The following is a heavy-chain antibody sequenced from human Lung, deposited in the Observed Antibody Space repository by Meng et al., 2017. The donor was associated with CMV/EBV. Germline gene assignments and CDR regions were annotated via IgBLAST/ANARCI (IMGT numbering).Heavy chain of an antibody. D-gene: IGHD2-15*01. V-gene: IGHV1-2*02. CDR3: ARAGDCSGGRCSGWFDP. Sequence: YNFSGYYMHWVRQAPGQGLEWMGWINANSGGTNYAQKFQGRVTVTRDTSISTAYMELSRLRSDDTAVYYCARAGDCSGGRCSGWFDPWGQGTLVTVSS. CDR1: YNFSGYY. J-gene: IGHJ5*02. CDR2: INANSGGT.